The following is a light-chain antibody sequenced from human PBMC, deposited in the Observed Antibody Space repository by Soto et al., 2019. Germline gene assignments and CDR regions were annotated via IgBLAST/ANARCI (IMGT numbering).Light chain of an antibody. Sequence: DIQMTQSPSTLSASVGDRVTITCRASQSINSWLAWYQQKPGKAPKLLIYRASSLEGGVPSRLSGSGSWTEFTLTISSLQPDDFSTYYCQHYDSYSGTFGPGTKVDIK. V-gene: IGKV1-5*03. CDR2: RAS. CDR3: QHYDSYSGT. CDR1: QSINSW. J-gene: IGKJ3*01.